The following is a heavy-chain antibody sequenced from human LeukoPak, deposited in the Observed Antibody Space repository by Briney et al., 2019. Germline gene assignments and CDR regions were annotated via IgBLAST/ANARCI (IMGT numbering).Heavy chain of an antibody. D-gene: IGHD3-10*01. J-gene: IGHJ6*02. Sequence: GESLKISCKGSGYSFTSYWIGWVRQMPGKGLEWMGIIYPGDSDTRYSPSFQGQVTISADKSISTAYLQWSGLKASDTAMYYCARFTRLLSVGMDVWGQGTTVTVSS. CDR2: IYPGDSDT. CDR3: ARFTRLLSVGMDV. CDR1: GYSFTSYW. V-gene: IGHV5-51*01.